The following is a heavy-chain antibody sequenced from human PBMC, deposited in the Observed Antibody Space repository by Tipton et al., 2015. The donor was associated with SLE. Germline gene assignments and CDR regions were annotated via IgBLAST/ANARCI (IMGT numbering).Heavy chain of an antibody. D-gene: IGHD3-10*01. V-gene: IGHV4-59*12. CDR3: ARGRRYSYGSGRPHYFDY. Sequence: TLSLTCTVSGGPISSFYWSWIRQPPGKGLEWIGYVYYTGSTSYNPSLKSRVTLSVDTSKNQFFLKLGSVTAAETAVYYCARGRRYSYGSGRPHYFDYWGQGTLVTVSS. CDR1: GGPISSFY. CDR2: VYYTGST. J-gene: IGHJ4*02.